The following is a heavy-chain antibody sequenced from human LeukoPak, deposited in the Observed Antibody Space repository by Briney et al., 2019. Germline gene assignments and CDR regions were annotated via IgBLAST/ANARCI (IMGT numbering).Heavy chain of an antibody. J-gene: IGHJ3*02. CDR1: GFTLRSYS. Sequence: PGGSLRLSCAASGFTLRSYSMNWVRQAPGKGLEWVSSISISSNYMYYTDSVKGRFTISRDNAKNSLYLQMNSLRAEDTAVYYCARGSRFGVVERDAFDIWGQGTMVTVSS. CDR2: ISISSNYM. D-gene: IGHD3-3*01. V-gene: IGHV3-21*01. CDR3: ARGSRFGVVERDAFDI.